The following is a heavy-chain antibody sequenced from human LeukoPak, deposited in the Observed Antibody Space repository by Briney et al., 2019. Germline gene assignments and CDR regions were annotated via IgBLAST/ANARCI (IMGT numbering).Heavy chain of an antibody. V-gene: IGHV1-18*01. J-gene: IGHJ6*03. CDR3: ARQDARVRGIIMGIYYYYYMDV. Sequence: ASVKVSCKASGYTFTSHGISWVRQAPGQGLEWMGWISTYNGNTNYAQKLQGRVTMTRNTSISTAYMELSSLRSEDTAVYYCARQDARVRGIIMGIYYYYYMDVWGKGTTVTISS. CDR1: GYTFTSHG. D-gene: IGHD3-10*01. CDR2: ISTYNGNT.